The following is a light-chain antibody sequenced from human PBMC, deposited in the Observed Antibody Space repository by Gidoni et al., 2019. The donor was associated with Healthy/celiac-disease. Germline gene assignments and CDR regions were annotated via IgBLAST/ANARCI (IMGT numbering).Light chain of an antibody. CDR2: ECS. Sequence: QSALTQPASVSGSPGQSITISCTGTSRDVGSYNIVSWYQQHPGKAPKLMIYECSKRPSGVSNRFSGSKSGNTASLTISGLQAEDEADYYCCSYAGSSTWVFGTGTKVTVL. J-gene: IGLJ1*01. CDR1: SRDVGSYNI. CDR3: CSYAGSSTWV. V-gene: IGLV2-23*01.